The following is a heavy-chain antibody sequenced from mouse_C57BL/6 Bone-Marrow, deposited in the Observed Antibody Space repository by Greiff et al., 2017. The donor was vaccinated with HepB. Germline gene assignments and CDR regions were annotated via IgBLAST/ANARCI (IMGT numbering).Heavy chain of an antibody. CDR3: ARGAIYYGYDGYFDV. Sequence: DVQLQESGPGLVKPSQSLSLTCSVTGYSITSGYYWNWIRQFPGNKLEWMGYISYDGSNNYNPSLKNRISITRDTSKNQFFLKLNSVTTEDTATYYCARGAIYYGYDGYFDVWGTGTTVTVSS. V-gene: IGHV3-6*01. CDR2: ISYDGSN. J-gene: IGHJ1*03. D-gene: IGHD2-2*01. CDR1: GYSITSGYY.